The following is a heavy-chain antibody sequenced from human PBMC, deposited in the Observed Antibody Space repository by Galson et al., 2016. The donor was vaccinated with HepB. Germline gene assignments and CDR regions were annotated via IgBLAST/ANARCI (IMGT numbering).Heavy chain of an antibody. V-gene: IGHV3-33*01. CDR2: IWFDGSEI. J-gene: IGHJ6*03. CDR1: GFNFSRHG. CDR3: ARDDGRAGYYMDV. D-gene: IGHD5-24*01. Sequence: SLRLSCATSGFNFSRHGMHWVRQAPGKGLEWVAVIWFDGSEIYYEDSVKGRFTISRDNSKNTLYLQMNSLRAEDTAVYYCARDDGRAGYYMDVWGKGTTVTVSS.